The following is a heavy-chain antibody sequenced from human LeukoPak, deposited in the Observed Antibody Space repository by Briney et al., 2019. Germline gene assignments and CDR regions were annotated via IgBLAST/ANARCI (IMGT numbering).Heavy chain of an antibody. D-gene: IGHD4-17*01. J-gene: IGHJ4*02. Sequence: GGSLRLSCAASGFAFGNYAMGWVRQAPGKGLEWVSSIDSGGSFRPSADSVKGRFTISRDNSENTVYLQMNSLRAEDTAVYSCAKISTVTENFDHWGQGTLVTVSS. V-gene: IGHV3-23*01. CDR2: IDSGGSFR. CDR3: AKISTVTENFDH. CDR1: GFAFGNYA.